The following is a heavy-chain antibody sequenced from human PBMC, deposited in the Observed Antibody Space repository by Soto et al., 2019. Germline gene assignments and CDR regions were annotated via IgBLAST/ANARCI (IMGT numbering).Heavy chain of an antibody. Sequence: SETLSLTCAVYGGSFSGYYWSWIRQPPGKGLEWIGEINHSGSTNYNPSLKSRVTISVDTSKNQFSLKLSSVTAADTAVYYCARGFRAQQLLFRNWSDPWGQEPRAT. CDR2: INHSGST. J-gene: IGHJ5*02. D-gene: IGHD6-13*01. CDR1: GGSFSGYY. CDR3: ARGFRAQQLLFRNWSDP. V-gene: IGHV4-34*01.